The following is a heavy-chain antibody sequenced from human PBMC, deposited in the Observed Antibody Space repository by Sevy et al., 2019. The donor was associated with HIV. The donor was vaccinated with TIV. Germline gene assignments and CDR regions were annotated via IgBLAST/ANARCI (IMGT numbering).Heavy chain of an antibody. Sequence: GGSLRLSCAASGFTFSSYAMSWVRQAPGKGLEWVSAISGSGGSTYYADSVKGRFTISRGNSKNTLYLQMNSLRAEDTAVYYCAKDPPEYSSSSGADAFDIWGQGTMVTVSS. CDR2: ISGSGGST. J-gene: IGHJ3*02. D-gene: IGHD6-6*01. CDR1: GFTFSSYA. V-gene: IGHV3-23*01. CDR3: AKDPPEYSSSSGADAFDI.